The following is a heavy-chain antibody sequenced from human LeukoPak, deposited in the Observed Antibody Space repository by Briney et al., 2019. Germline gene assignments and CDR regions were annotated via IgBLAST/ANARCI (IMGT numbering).Heavy chain of an antibody. J-gene: IGHJ4*02. Sequence: GGSLRLSCAASGFTFSSYAMSWVRQAPGKGLEWVSVIYSGGSTYYADSVKGRFTISRDNSKNTLYLQMNSLRAEDTAVYYCARERCSSTSCYIEGYFDYWGQGTLVTVSS. D-gene: IGHD2-2*02. V-gene: IGHV3-53*01. CDR2: IYSGGST. CDR1: GFTFSSYA. CDR3: ARERCSSTSCYIEGYFDY.